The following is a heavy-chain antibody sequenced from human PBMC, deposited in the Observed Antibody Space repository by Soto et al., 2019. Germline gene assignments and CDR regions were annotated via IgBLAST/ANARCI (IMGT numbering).Heavy chain of an antibody. V-gene: IGHV4-31*03. Sequence: TLSLTCTVSSGSLSSGGYYWNWIRQHPVKGLEWIGYIYFTGTTYSTPSLKSRVTLSVDTSKSQFSLELRSVTAADTAIYDCARARPYQKVNWVELWGPG. CDR2: IYFTGTT. J-gene: IGHJ5*02. D-gene: IGHD6-6*01. CDR1: SGSLSSGGYY. CDR3: ARARPYQKVNWVEL.